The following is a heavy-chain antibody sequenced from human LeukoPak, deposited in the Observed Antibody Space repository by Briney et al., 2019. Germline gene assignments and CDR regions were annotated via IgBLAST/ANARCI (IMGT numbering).Heavy chain of an antibody. CDR2: IYYSGST. CDR3: ARDGRFPPEVLPRYFDY. CDR1: GFTVSSNY. D-gene: IGHD1-26*01. Sequence: TGGSLRLSCAASGFTVSSNYMSWVRQAPGKGLEWIGSIYYSGSTYYNPSLKSRVTISVETSKNQFSLKLSSVTAADTAVYYCARDGRFPPEVLPRYFDYWGQGTLVTVSS. V-gene: IGHV4-39*07. J-gene: IGHJ4*02.